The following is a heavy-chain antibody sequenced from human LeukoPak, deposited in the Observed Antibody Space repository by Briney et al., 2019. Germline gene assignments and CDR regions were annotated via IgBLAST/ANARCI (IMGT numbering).Heavy chain of an antibody. D-gene: IGHD2-2*02. V-gene: IGHV3-30-3*01. CDR3: ARDGTDCSSTSCYNPGD. J-gene: IGHJ1*01. Sequence: GGSLRLSCAASGFTFSSYAMHWVRQAPGKGLEWVAVISYGGSNKYYADSVKGRFTISRDNSKNTLYLQMNSLRAEDTAVYYCARDGTDCSSTSCYNPGDWGQGTLVTVSS. CDR1: GFTFSSYA. CDR2: ISYGGSNK.